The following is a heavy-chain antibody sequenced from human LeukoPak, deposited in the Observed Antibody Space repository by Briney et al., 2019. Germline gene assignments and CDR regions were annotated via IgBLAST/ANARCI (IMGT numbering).Heavy chain of an antibody. CDR1: GFTFDDYA. CDR2: ISWNSGSI. Sequence: GGSLRLSCAASGFTFDDYAMHWVRQAPGKGLEWVSGISWNSGSIGYADSVKGRFTISRDNAKNSLYLQMNSLRAEDTALYYCARSCSGSYYNPYYFDYWGQGTLVTVSS. J-gene: IGHJ4*02. CDR3: ARSCSGSYYNPYYFDY. D-gene: IGHD3-10*02. V-gene: IGHV3-9*01.